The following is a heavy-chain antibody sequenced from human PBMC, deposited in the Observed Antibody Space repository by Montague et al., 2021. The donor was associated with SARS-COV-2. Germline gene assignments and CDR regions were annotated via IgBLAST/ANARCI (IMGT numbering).Heavy chain of an antibody. Sequence: SETLSLTCAVYGGSLSGHSWSWVRQAPEKGLEWIGDIGHTGSFKYNPSLKSRVTVSIDAAKNQFSLRMTSVTAADTAIYYCARGGTERSTTFGVVFFPLLDSWGQGTLVTVSS. CDR1: GGSLSGHS. D-gene: IGHD3-3*01. J-gene: IGHJ4*02. V-gene: IGHV4-34*01. CDR3: ARGGTERSTTFGVVFFPLLDS. CDR2: IGHTGSF.